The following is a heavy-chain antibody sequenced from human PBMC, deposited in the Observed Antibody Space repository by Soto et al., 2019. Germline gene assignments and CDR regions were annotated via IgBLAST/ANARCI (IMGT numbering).Heavy chain of an antibody. CDR2: TYYRSKWYN. V-gene: IGHV6-1*01. J-gene: IGHJ4*02. D-gene: IGHD2-2*01. CDR3: ARDQGAMNL. Sequence: QVQLQQSGPGPVKPSQTLSLNCAISGDSVSTNTAAWNWIRQSPSRGVEWLGRTYYRSKWYNDYAVSVRSRITISTDTSKNQFSLQLNSVTPEDTAVYWCARDQGAMNLWGQGTLVTVSS. CDR1: GDSVSTNTAA.